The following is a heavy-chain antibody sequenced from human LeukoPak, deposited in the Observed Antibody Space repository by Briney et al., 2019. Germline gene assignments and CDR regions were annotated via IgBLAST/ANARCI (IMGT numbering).Heavy chain of an antibody. CDR1: GFTFDDYA. J-gene: IGHJ6*02. V-gene: IGHV3-9*01. CDR2: ISWNSGNI. D-gene: IGHD6-6*01. CDR3: AKNIAIVAAPSSYGLGV. Sequence: PGGSLRLSCAASGFTFDDYAMHWVRQAPGKGLEWVSGISWNSGNIGYADSVKGRFTISRDNARNSLYLQMNSLRAEDTAFYYCAKNIAIVAAPSSYGLGVWGQGTTVTVSS.